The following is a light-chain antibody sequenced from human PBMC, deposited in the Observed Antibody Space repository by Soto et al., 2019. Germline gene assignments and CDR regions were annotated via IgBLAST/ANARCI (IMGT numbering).Light chain of an antibody. Sequence: QSVLTQPASVSGSPGQSITISCTGTSSDVGSYDYVSWYQQHPGKAPKLMIYDVTIRPSGVSNRFSGSKSANTASLTNSGLQAEDEADYYCSSFTSSSTVVFGGGTKLTVL. J-gene: IGLJ2*01. V-gene: IGLV2-14*01. CDR3: SSFTSSSTVV. CDR1: SSDVGSYDY. CDR2: DVT.